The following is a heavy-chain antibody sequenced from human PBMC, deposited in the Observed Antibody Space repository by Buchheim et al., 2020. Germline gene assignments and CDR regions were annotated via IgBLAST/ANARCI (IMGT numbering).Heavy chain of an antibody. CDR3: ARLVGYSYPLY. V-gene: IGHV5-51*01. D-gene: IGHD5-18*01. J-gene: IGHJ4*02. Sequence: EVYLVQYGAEMKKPGESLKISCKGSGYAFATYSIAWVRQMPGKGLEWMGVVYPGDSHTTYSPSFQGQVTISADKSINTAYLHWSSLKASDTAMYYCARLVGYSYPLYWGQGTL. CDR1: GYAFATYS. CDR2: VYPGDSHT.